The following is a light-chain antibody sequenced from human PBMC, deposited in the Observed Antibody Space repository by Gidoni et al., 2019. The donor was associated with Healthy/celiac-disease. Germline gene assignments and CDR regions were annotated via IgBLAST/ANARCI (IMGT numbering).Light chain of an antibody. Sequence: DIVMTQSPLSLPVTPGEPASISCRSSQSLLHSNGYNYLDWYLQKPGQSPQLLIYWGSNRASGVPDRFSGSGSGTDFTLKISRVEAEDVGVYYCMQALQTPYTFGQXTKLEIK. CDR3: MQALQTPYT. V-gene: IGKV2-28*01. CDR2: WGS. J-gene: IGKJ2*01. CDR1: QSLLHSNGYNY.